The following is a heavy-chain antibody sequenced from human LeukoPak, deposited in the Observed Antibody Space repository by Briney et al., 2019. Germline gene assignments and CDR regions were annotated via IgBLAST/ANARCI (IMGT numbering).Heavy chain of an antibody. CDR1: GGTFSSYA. J-gene: IGHJ4*02. CDR2: IIPIFGTA. D-gene: IGHD2-15*01. V-gene: IGHV1-69*05. CDR3: ASLGYCSGGSCYS. Sequence: ASVKVSCKASGGTFSSYAISWVRQAPGHGLEWMGGIIPIFGTANYAQKFQGRVTITTDESTSTAYMELSSLRSEDTAVYYCASLGYCSGGSCYSWGQGTLVTVSS.